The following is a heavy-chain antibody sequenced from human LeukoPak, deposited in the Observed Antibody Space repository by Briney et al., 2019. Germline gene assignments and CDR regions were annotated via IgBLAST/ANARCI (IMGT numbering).Heavy chain of an antibody. CDR2: IYYSGST. J-gene: IGHJ3*02. CDR1: GGSISSSSYY. D-gene: IGHD3-9*01. V-gene: IGHV4-39*01. Sequence: SETLSLTCTVSGGSISSSSYYWGWIRQPPGKGLEWIGSIYYSGSTYYNPSLKSRVTISVDTSKNQFSLKLSSVTAADTAVYYCARARGTHYDILTGYYSGGAFDIWGQGTMVTVSS. CDR3: ARARGTHYDILTGYYSGGAFDI.